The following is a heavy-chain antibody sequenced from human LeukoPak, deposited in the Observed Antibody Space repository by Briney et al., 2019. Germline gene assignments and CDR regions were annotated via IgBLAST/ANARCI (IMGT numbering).Heavy chain of an antibody. D-gene: IGHD3-16*01. V-gene: IGHV1-18*04. J-gene: IGHJ4*02. CDR3: ARDFLMITFGGVEIDY. Sequence: ASVKVSFKASGYTFTIYGISWVRQAPGQGLEGMGWISAYNGNTNYAQKLQGRVTITTDTSTSTAYMELRSLRSDDTAVYYCARDFLMITFGGVEIDYWGQGTLVTVSS. CDR2: ISAYNGNT. CDR1: GYTFTIYG.